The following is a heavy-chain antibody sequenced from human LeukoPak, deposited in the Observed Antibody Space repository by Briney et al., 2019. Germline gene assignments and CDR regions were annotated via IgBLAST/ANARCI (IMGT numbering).Heavy chain of an antibody. Sequence: ASVKVSCKASGGTFSSYAISWVRQAPGQGLEWMGWINPNSAGTNYAQKFEGRVTMTRDTSISTAYMELSRLRSDDTAVYYCAREDSGWYVDYWGQGTLVTVSS. V-gene: IGHV1-2*02. CDR3: AREDSGWYVDY. CDR2: INPNSAGT. D-gene: IGHD6-19*01. CDR1: GGTFSSYA. J-gene: IGHJ4*02.